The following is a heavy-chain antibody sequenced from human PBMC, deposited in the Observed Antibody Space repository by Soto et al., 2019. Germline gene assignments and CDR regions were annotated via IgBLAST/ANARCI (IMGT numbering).Heavy chain of an antibody. CDR3: AKGPSSSWSGGWFDP. CDR1: GFTFSSYA. D-gene: IGHD6-13*01. CDR2: ISGSGGST. J-gene: IGHJ5*02. V-gene: IGHV3-23*01. Sequence: EVQLLESGGGLVQPGGSLRLSCAASGFTFSSYAMSWVRQAPGKGLEWVSAISGSGGSTYYADSVKGRFTISRDNSKNTLYLQMNSLRAEYTAVYYCAKGPSSSWSGGWFDPWGQGTLVTVSS.